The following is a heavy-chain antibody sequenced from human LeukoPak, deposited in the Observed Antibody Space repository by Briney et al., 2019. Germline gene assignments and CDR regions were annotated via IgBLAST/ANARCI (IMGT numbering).Heavy chain of an antibody. J-gene: IGHJ4*02. CDR2: IYYSGST. V-gene: IGHV4-39*07. D-gene: IGHD2-15*01. CDR3: ARATNAVVVGFDY. CDR1: GGSISSSSYY. Sequence: SETLSLTCTVSGGSISSSSYYWGWIRQPPGKGLEWIGSIYYSGSTYYNPSLKSRVTISVDKSKNQFSLKLSSVTAADTAVYYCARATNAVVVGFDYWGQGTLVTVSS.